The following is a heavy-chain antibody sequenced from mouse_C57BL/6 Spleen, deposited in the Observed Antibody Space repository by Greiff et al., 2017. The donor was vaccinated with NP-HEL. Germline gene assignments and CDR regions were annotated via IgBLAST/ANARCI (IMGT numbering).Heavy chain of an antibody. CDR2: INPYNGGT. J-gene: IGHJ3*01. D-gene: IGHD2-4*01. V-gene: IGHV1-19*01. CDR1: GYTFTDYY. CDR3: AYDYDDGAWFAY. Sequence: EVQLQQSGPVLVKPGASVKMSCKASGYTFTDYYMNWVKQSHGKSLEWIGVINPYNGGTSYNQKFKGKATLTADKSSSTAYMELNSLTSEDSTVYCCAYDYDDGAWFAYWGQGTLVTVSA.